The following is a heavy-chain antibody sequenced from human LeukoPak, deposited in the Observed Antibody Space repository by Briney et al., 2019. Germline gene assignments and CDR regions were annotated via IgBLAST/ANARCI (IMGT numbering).Heavy chain of an antibody. CDR3: ARDPGSGYEEHFDY. V-gene: IGHV3-30*04. CDR2: ISYNGNNK. J-gene: IGHJ4*02. CDR1: GFTFSSYA. Sequence: GRSLRLSCAASGFTFSSYAMHWVRQAPGKGLEWVAVISYNGNNKNYADSVKGRFTISRDNSRNTLYLQMNSLRVDDTAVYYCARDPGSGYEEHFDYWGQGTLVTVSS. D-gene: IGHD5-12*01.